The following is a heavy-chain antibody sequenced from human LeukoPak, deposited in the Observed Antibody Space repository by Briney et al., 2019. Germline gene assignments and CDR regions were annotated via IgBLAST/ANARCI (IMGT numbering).Heavy chain of an antibody. Sequence: GESLKISCKGSGYSFTSYWIAWVRQMPGKGLEWMGIIYCGDSETRYSPSFQGQVTILVDKSISAAYLQWSSLKASDTAMYYCARSLGVAHNWFDPWGQGTLVTVSS. CDR3: ARSLGVAHNWFDP. CDR2: IYCGDSET. J-gene: IGHJ5*02. D-gene: IGHD3-3*01. V-gene: IGHV5-51*01. CDR1: GYSFTSYW.